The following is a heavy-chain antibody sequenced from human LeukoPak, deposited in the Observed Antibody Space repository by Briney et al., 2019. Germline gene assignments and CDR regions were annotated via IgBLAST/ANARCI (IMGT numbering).Heavy chain of an antibody. J-gene: IGHJ4*02. D-gene: IGHD5-18*01. CDR2: INHSGST. Sequence: PSETLSLTCAVYGGSFSGYYWSWIRQPPGKGLEWIGEINHSGSTNYNPSLKSRVTISVDTSKNQFSLKLSSVTAVDTAVYYCASVDTAYSLSFDYWGQGTLVTVSS. CDR3: ASVDTAYSLSFDY. CDR1: GGSFSGYY. V-gene: IGHV4-34*01.